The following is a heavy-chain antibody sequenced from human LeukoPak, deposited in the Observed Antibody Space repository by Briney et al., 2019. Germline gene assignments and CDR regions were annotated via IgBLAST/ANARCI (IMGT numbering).Heavy chain of an antibody. CDR1: GYSISSGYY. D-gene: IGHD3-22*01. CDR2: IYHSGST. J-gene: IGHJ5*02. CDR3: ARRYYYDSSGYYYRSGWFDP. V-gene: IGHV4-38-2*02. Sequence: SETLSLTCTVSGYSISSGYYWGWIRQPPGKGLEWIGSIYHSGSTYYTPSLKSRVTISVDTSKNQFSLQLSSVTAADTAVYYCARRYYYDSSGYYYRSGWFDPWGQGTLVTVSS.